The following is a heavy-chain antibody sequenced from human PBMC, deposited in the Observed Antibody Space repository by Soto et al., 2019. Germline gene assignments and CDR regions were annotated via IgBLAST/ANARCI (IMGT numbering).Heavy chain of an antibody. CDR3: AKDSYLSGVGGGWYVPVAFDR. CDR1: GFTFSSYA. V-gene: IGHV3-23*01. D-gene: IGHD6-19*01. Sequence: GGSLRLSCAASGFTFSSYAMSWVRQAPGKGLEWVSAISGSGGSTYYADSVKGRFTISRDNSKNTLYLQMNSLRAEDTAVYHCAKDSYLSGVGGGWYVPVAFDRGGKGKMVT. CDR2: ISGSGGST. J-gene: IGHJ3*02.